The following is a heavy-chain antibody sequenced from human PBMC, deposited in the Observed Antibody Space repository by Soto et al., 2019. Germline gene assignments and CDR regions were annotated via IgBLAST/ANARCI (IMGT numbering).Heavy chain of an antibody. V-gene: IGHV3-30*03. Sequence: QVQLVESGGGVVQPGRSLRLSCAASGFRFSSYGMHWVREAPGKGLEWVAVISYDGSNKYYADSVKGRFTISRDNSSSTLYLQMNSLRPEDTAWHYCGGGQYYFDYRGQGTLGTVSP. CDR1: GFRFSSYG. J-gene: IGHJ4*02. CDR3: GGGQYYFDY. D-gene: IGHD3-10*01. CDR2: ISYDGSNK.